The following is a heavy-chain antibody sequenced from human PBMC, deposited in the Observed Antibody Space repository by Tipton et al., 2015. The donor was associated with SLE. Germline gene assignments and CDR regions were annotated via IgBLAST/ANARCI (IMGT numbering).Heavy chain of an antibody. J-gene: IGHJ3*02. CDR3: AGPAVADAFDI. CDR2: IYYSGST. Sequence: TLSLTCNVSGGPISSRSYFWGWIRQPPGKGLEWIGSIYYSGSTYYNASLESRVTISVDTSKNQFSLNLNTVTAADTAVYYCAGPAVADAFDIWGQGTMVTVSS. CDR1: GGPISSRSYF. V-gene: IGHV4-39*01. D-gene: IGHD4-23*01.